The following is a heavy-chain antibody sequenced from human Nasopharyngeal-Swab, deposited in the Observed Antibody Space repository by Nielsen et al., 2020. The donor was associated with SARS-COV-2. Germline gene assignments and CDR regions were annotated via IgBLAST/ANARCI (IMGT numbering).Heavy chain of an antibody. CDR3: ARGHNWSFDY. D-gene: IGHD1-1*01. CDR2: IKQDGSEK. CDR1: GFTFSRYW. V-gene: IGHV3-7*04. J-gene: IGHJ4*02. Sequence: GESLKISCAASGFTFSRYWRNWVSQAPGKGVEWVANIKQDGSEKPYVDSVRGRFTISRDNAKNSVYLQMNSLRAEDTAVYYCARGHNWSFDYWGQGTLVTVSA.